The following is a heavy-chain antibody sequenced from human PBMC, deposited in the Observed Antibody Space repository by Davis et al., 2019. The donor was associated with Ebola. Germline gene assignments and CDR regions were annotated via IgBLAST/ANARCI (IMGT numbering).Heavy chain of an antibody. V-gene: IGHV3-33*01. CDR3: ARARRGSSWVTLAY. CDR1: GFTFSSYG. D-gene: IGHD6-6*01. J-gene: IGHJ4*02. Sequence: PGGSLRLSCATSGFTFSSYGMHWVRQAPGKGLEWVAVIWYDGSNKYYADSVKGRFTISRDNSKSTLYLQMTSLTAEDTAVYYCARARRGSSWVTLAYWGQGTLVTVSS. CDR2: IWYDGSNK.